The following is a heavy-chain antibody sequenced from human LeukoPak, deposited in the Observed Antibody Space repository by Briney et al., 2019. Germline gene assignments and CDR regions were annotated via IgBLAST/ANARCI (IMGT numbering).Heavy chain of an antibody. CDR2: INHSGST. CDR3: ARESVVPAARQYNWFDP. D-gene: IGHD2-2*01. CDR1: GGSFSGYY. Sequence: SETLSLTCAVYGGSFSGYYWSWIRQPPGKGLEWIGEINHSGSTNNKPSLKSRVTISVDTSKNQFSLKLSSVTAADTAVYYCARESVVPAARQYNWFDPWGQGTLVTVSS. V-gene: IGHV4-34*01. J-gene: IGHJ5*02.